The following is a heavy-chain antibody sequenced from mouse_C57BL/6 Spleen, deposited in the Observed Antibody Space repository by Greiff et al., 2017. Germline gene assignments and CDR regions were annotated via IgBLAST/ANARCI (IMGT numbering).Heavy chain of an antibody. CDR3: ARESGYFDY. CDR2: INYDGSST. V-gene: IGHV5-16*01. J-gene: IGHJ2*01. CDR1: GFTFSDYY. Sequence: EVKLMESEGGLVQPGSSMKLSCTASGFTFSDYYMAWVRQIPEKGLEWVANINYDGSSTYYLDSLKSRFTISRDNAKNILYLQMSSLKSEDTATYYCARESGYFDYWGQGTTLTVSS.